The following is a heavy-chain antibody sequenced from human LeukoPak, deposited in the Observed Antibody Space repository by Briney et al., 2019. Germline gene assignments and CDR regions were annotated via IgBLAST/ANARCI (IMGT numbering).Heavy chain of an antibody. CDR1: GGTFSSYA. CDR3: ARQWSADGGKGWRAFDI. CDR2: IIPIFGTA. Sequence: ASVKVSCKASGGTFSSYAISWVRQAPGQGLEWMGGIIPIFGTANYAQKFQGRVTITTDESTSTAYMELSSLRSEDTAVYYCARQWSADGGKGWRAFDIWGQGTMVTVSS. V-gene: IGHV1-69*05. D-gene: IGHD4-23*01. J-gene: IGHJ3*02.